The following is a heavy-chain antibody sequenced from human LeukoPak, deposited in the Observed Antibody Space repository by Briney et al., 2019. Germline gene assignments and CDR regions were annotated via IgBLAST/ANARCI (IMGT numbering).Heavy chain of an antibody. CDR3: AKDRSNGYNWFDP. J-gene: IGHJ5*02. CDR2: ISGSGGST. V-gene: IGHV3-23*01. CDR1: GFTFSSYA. D-gene: IGHD2-8*01. Sequence: TGGSLRPSCAASGFTFSSYAMSWVRQAPGKGLEWVSAISGSGGSTYYADSVKGRFTISRDNSKNTLYLQMNSLRAEDTAVYYCAKDRSNGYNWFDPWGQGALVTVSS.